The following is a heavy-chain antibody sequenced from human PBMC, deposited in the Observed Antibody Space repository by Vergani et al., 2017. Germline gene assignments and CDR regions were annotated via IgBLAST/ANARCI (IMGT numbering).Heavy chain of an antibody. D-gene: IGHD3-16*01. CDR3: ARDGEIGGVYYYYGMDV. CDR2: IKQDGSEK. J-gene: IGHJ6*02. CDR1: GFTFSSYW. V-gene: IGHV3-7*03. Sequence: EVQLVESGGGLVQPGGSLRLSCAASGFTFSSYWMSWVRQAPGKGLEWVANIKQDGSEKYYVESVKGRFTISRDNAKNSLYLQMNSLRAEDTAVYYCARDGEIGGVYYYYGMDVWGQGTTVTVSS.